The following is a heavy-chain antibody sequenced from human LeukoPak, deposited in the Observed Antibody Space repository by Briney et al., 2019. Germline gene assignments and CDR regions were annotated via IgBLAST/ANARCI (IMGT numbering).Heavy chain of an antibody. Sequence: GGSLRLSCAVSGFIFSKYAMSWVRPAPGEGPEWVSGISASGGMTFYADSVKGRFTISRDDSKNTLYLDMNGLRVEDTAVYYCAKDPNGDYVGAFDMWGQGTMVTVSS. V-gene: IGHV3-23*01. D-gene: IGHD4-17*01. CDR1: GFIFSKYA. CDR2: ISASGGMT. J-gene: IGHJ3*02. CDR3: AKDPNGDYVGAFDM.